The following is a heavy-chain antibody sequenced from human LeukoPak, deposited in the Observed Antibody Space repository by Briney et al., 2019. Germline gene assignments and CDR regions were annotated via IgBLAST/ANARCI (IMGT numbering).Heavy chain of an antibody. D-gene: IGHD6-6*01. J-gene: IGHJ4*02. CDR1: GYTFTGYY. V-gene: IGHV1-2*02. CDR3: ARGRYSSSSYSFDY. Sequence: ASVKVSCKASGYTFTGYYMHWVRQAPGQGLGWVGWINPNSGGTNYAQKFQGRVAMTRDTSISTAYMELSRLRSDDTAVYYCARGRYSSSSYSFDYWGQGTLVTVSS. CDR2: INPNSGGT.